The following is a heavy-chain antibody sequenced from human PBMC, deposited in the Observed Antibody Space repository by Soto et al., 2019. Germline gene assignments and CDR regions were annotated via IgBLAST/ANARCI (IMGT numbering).Heavy chain of an antibody. J-gene: IGHJ4*02. Sequence: GSGPTLVNPTQTLTLTCTFSGFSLSTSGMYVSWIRQPPGKALEWLALIDWDDDKYYSTSLKTRLTISKDTSKNRVVLTVTNMDPVDTATYYCARVSYSSSWYYLDYWGQGTLVTVSS. CDR1: GFSLSTSGMY. CDR2: IDWDDDK. V-gene: IGHV2-70*01. CDR3: ARVSYSSSWYYLDY. D-gene: IGHD6-13*01.